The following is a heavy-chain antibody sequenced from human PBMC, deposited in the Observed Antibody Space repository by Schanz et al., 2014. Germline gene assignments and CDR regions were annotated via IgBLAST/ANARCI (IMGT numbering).Heavy chain of an antibody. CDR1: GFTFRGYC. CDR3: ARDLWQQLVEDNYYYYHGMDV. Sequence: EVQLVESGGGLVKPGTSLRLSCAASGFTFRGYCMNWVRQAPGKGLEWVSSISSSGSDTYHADSVRGRFTISRDNAKNSVYLQMSSLRVEDTAMYYCARDLWQQLVEDNYYYYHGMDVWGPGTTVTVSS. J-gene: IGHJ6*02. D-gene: IGHD6-13*01. V-gene: IGHV3-21*02. CDR2: ISSSGSDT.